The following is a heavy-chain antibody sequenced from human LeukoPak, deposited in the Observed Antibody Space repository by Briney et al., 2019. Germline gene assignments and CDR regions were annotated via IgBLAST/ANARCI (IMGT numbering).Heavy chain of an antibody. CDR1: GFTFSSYA. V-gene: IGHV3-23*01. J-gene: IGHJ6*02. D-gene: IGHD3-10*01. Sequence: GGSLRLSCSASGFTFSSYAMSWVRQAPGKGLEWVSAISGSGGSTYYADSVKGRFTISRDNSKNTVYLQMNSLRAEDTAVYYCAILPRLDYYYGMDVWGQGTTVTVSS. CDR2: ISGSGGST. CDR3: AILPRLDYYYGMDV.